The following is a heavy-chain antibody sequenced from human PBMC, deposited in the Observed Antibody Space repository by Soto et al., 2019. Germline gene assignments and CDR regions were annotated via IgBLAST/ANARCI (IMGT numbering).Heavy chain of an antibody. CDR1: GGTFSSYS. J-gene: IGHJ4*02. V-gene: IGHV1-69*01. CDR2: IIPIFGTA. Sequence: QVQLVQSGAEVKKPGSSVKVSCKASGGTFSSYSINWVRQAPGQGLEWMGEIIPIFGTANYAQKLQARVTITADEATITAYMELSSLRSEDTAVYYCARDGGRHSGGIDYWGQGTMVTVSS. CDR3: ARDGGRHSGGIDY. D-gene: IGHD1-26*01.